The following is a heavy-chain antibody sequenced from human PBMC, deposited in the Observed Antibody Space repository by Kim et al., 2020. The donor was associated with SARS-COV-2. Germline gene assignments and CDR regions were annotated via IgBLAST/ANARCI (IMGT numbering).Heavy chain of an antibody. CDR2: IWYDGSNK. Sequence: GGSLRLSCAASGFTFSSYGMHWVRPAPGKGLEWVAVIWYDGSNKYYGDSVKGRFTISRDNSKNTLYLQMNSLRVEDTAVYYCARAGNAFDVWGQGTMVTV. J-gene: IGHJ3*01. CDR1: GFTFSSYG. V-gene: IGHV3-33*01. CDR3: ARAGNAFDV.